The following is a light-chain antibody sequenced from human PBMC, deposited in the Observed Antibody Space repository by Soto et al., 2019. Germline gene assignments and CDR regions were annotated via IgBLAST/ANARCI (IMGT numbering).Light chain of an antibody. CDR3: ASFTSTSTQV. CDR2: EVS. Sequence: ALTQPASVSGSPGQSITISCTGSSSDVGGYNYVSWYQQHPGKVPKLMIYEVSNRPSGVSNRFSGSKSGNTASLTISGLRAEDEADYFCASFTSTSTQVLGPGTKVTVL. CDR1: SSDVGGYNY. V-gene: IGLV2-14*01. J-gene: IGLJ1*01.